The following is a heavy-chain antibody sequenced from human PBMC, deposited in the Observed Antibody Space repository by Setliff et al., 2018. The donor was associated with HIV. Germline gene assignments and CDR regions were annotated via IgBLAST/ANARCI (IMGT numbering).Heavy chain of an antibody. CDR2: IYTSGST. CDR3: AREYYRSGGYYSGWKYYYMDV. D-gene: IGHD2-15*01. V-gene: IGHV4-4*08. Sequence: SETLSLTCTVSGGSISSHYWSWIRQPPGKGLEWIGHIYTSGSTNYNPSLKSRVTMSVGTSKNQFSLKVTSVTAADTAMYYCAREYYRSGGYYSGWKYYYMDVWGKGTTVTVSS. CDR1: GGSISSHY. J-gene: IGHJ6*03.